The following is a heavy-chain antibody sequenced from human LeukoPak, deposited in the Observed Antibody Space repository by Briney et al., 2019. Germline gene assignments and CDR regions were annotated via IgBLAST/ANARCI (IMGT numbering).Heavy chain of an antibody. Sequence: PSETLSLTCAVYGGSFSNYYWSWIRQPPGKGLEWIGEINHSGSTNYNPSLKSRVTISVDTSKNQFSLKLSPVTAADTAVYYCARSHYYDSSGSHNNWFDPWGQEPWSPSPQ. CDR2: INHSGST. CDR1: GGSFSNYY. J-gene: IGHJ5*02. CDR3: ARSHYYDSSGSHNNWFDP. D-gene: IGHD3-22*01. V-gene: IGHV4-34*01.